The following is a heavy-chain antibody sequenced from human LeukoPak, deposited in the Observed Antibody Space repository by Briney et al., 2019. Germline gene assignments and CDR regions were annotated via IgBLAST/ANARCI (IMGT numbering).Heavy chain of an antibody. J-gene: IGHJ4*02. CDR2: ISAYNGNT. CDR1: GYTFTSYG. D-gene: IGHD5-24*01. CDR3: ARRRDGYNWVFFDY. Sequence: AASVKVSCKASGYTFTSYGISWVRQAPGQGLEWMGWISAYNGNTNYAQKLQGRVTMTTDTSTSTAYMELRSLRSDDTAVYYCARRRDGYNWVFFDYWGQGTLVTVSS. V-gene: IGHV1-18*01.